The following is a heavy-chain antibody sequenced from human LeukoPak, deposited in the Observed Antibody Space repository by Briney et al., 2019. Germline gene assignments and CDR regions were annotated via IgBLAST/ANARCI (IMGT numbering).Heavy chain of an antibody. V-gene: IGHV4-34*01. CDR3: ARDSAEHGSGSFDY. J-gene: IGHJ4*02. D-gene: IGHD3-10*01. Sequence: SETLSLTCAVYGGSFSGYYWSWIRQPPGKGLEWIGEINHSGSTNYNPSLKGRVTMSVDTSKNQFSLKLSSATAADTAVYYCARDSAEHGSGSFDYWGQGTLVTVSS. CDR1: GGSFSGYY. CDR2: INHSGST.